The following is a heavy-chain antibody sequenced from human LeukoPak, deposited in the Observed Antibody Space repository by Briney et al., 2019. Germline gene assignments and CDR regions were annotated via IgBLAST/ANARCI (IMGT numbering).Heavy chain of an antibody. Sequence: SVKVSCKASGGTFSSYAISWVRQAPGQGLEWMGGIIPIFGTANYAQKFQGRVTITADESTSTAYMELSSLRSEDTAVYYCARGGVVPAAMVAAPPYYYYMDVWGKGTTVTVSS. CDR1: GGTFSSYA. J-gene: IGHJ6*03. CDR3: ARGGVVPAAMVAAPPYYYYMDV. D-gene: IGHD2-2*01. V-gene: IGHV1-69*01. CDR2: IIPIFGTA.